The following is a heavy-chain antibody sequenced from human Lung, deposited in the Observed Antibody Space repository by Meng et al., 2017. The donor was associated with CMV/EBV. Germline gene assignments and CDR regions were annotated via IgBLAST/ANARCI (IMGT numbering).Heavy chain of an antibody. CDR2: IYYSGSS. Sequence: SETLSLTCTVSGASIDSDNYYWSWIRQPPGKGLEWIGYIYYSGSSFYNPSLKSRVTISLNMSKNQFPLYLSSVTAADTAVYYCARADYYNLMDVWGQGTTVTVSS. CDR1: GASIDSDNYY. J-gene: IGHJ6*02. CDR3: ARADYYNLMDV. V-gene: IGHV4-30-4*08.